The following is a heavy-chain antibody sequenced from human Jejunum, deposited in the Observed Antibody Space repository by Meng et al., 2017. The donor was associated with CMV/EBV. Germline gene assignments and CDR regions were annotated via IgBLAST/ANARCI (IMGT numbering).Heavy chain of an antibody. Sequence: AASWFSFSCLWLDWVPPAPGKGLELDSFIKSTCPRRGHAGSVKGRLTISRDHAKNSLSLQMHSLRAEDTAVYYCARDNDYTNSYWGRGTLVTVSS. V-gene: IGHV3-21*05. D-gene: IGHD4-11*01. J-gene: IGHJ4*02. CDR2: IKSTCPRR. CDR1: WFSFSCLW. CDR3: ARDNDYTNSY.